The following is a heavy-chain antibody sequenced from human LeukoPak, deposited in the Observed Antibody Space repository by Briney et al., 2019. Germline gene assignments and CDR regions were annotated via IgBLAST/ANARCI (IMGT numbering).Heavy chain of an antibody. CDR3: ARTSDFDY. J-gene: IGHJ4*02. Sequence: GASVKVFCKASGYIFTAYYIQWVRQAPGQGLEWMGWINPNTGGTNYTQKFQGRVTMTRDTSISTAYMELSRLRSDDTAVYYCARTSDFDYWGQGTLVTVSS. V-gene: IGHV1-2*02. CDR2: INPNTGGT. CDR1: GYIFTAYY.